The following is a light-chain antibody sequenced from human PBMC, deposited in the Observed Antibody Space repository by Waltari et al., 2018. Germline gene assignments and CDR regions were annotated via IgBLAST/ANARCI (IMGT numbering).Light chain of an antibody. CDR1: NIGRKK. CDR2: RDS. Sequence: SYELTQPLSVSVALGQTARITCGGNNIGRKKVHWYQQKPGQAPVLVIYRDSNRPSGIPERFSGSNSGNTATLTISRAQAGDEADYYCQVWDSSTVFGTGTKVTVL. V-gene: IGLV3-9*01. J-gene: IGLJ1*01. CDR3: QVWDSSTV.